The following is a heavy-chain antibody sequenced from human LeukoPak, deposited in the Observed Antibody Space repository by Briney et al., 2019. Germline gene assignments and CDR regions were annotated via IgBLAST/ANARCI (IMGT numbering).Heavy chain of an antibody. CDR1: GGSISSTNYY. Sequence: PSETLSLTCTVSGGSISSTNYYWGWIRQPPGKGLEWIGSIYYSGSTYYNPSLKSRFTISVDTSKNQFSLKLSSVTAADTAVFYCATSGWYLLPGIYWGQGTLVTVSS. CDR3: ATSGWYLLPGIY. CDR2: IYYSGST. D-gene: IGHD6-19*01. V-gene: IGHV4-39*01. J-gene: IGHJ4*02.